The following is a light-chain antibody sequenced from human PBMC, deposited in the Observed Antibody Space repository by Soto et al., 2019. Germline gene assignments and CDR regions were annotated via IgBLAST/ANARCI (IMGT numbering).Light chain of an antibody. CDR2: DVS. J-gene: IGLJ1*01. CDR1: SSDVGRYNY. CDR3: CSYAGSYV. V-gene: IGLV2-11*01. Sequence: QSVLTQPRSVSGSPGQSVTISCTGTSSDVGRYNYVSWYQQHPGKAPKLMIYDVSKRPSGVPDRFSGSKSGNTASLTISGLQAEDEADYYCCSYAGSYVFGTGTKVTV.